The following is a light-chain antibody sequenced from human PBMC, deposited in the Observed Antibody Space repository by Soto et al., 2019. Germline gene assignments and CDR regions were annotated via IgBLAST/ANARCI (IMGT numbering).Light chain of an antibody. CDR3: ISYTGSSTSYV. J-gene: IGLJ1*01. CDR2: EVS. Sequence: LTQPASVSGSPGQSITISCTGTSSDVGAYNHVAWYQQHPGKAPKFMIYEVSNRPSGVSNRFSGSKSGNTASLTISGLQAEDEADYYCISYTGSSTSYVFGTGTKVTVL. V-gene: IGLV2-14*01. CDR1: SSDVGAYNH.